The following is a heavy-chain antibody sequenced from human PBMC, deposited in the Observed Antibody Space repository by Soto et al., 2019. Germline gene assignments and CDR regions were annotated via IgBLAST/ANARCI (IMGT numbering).Heavy chain of an antibody. CDR2: INAGNGNT. V-gene: IGHV1-3*01. Sequence: ASVKVSCKASGYTFTSYAMHWVRQAPGQRLEWMGWINAGNGNTKYSQKFQGRVTITRDTSASTAYMELSSLRSEDTAVYYCARDVIIAVAGTYYYGMDVWGQGTTVTVS. J-gene: IGHJ6*02. CDR3: ARDVIIAVAGTYYYGMDV. D-gene: IGHD6-19*01. CDR1: GYTFTSYA.